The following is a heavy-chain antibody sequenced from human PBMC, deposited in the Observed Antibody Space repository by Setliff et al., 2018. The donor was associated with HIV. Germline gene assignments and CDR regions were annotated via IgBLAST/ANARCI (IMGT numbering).Heavy chain of an antibody. V-gene: IGHV4-38-2*01. CDR3: ARHRAVAGANYFDF. CDR1: GYSISSGYY. J-gene: IGHJ4*02. Sequence: SETLSLTCAVSGYSISSGYYWGWIRQPPGKGLEWIGCIYQSGSTYYNVSLKSRVIISVDTSKNQFSLKLNSVTAADTAIYYCARHRAVAGANYFDFWGQGTLVTVSP. D-gene: IGHD6-19*01. CDR2: IYQSGST.